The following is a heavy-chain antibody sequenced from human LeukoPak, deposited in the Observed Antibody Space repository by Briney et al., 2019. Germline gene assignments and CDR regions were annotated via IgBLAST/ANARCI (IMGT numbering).Heavy chain of an antibody. J-gene: IGHJ5*02. CDR2: IYYSGST. CDR1: GGPISSYY. Sequence: SETLSLTCTVSGGPISSYYWSWIRQPPGKGLEWIGYIYYSGSTNYNPSLKSRVTISVDTSKNQFSLKLSSVTAADTAVYYCARMTTVTTGENWFDPWGQGTLVTVSS. V-gene: IGHV4-59*01. D-gene: IGHD4-17*01. CDR3: ARMTTVTTGENWFDP.